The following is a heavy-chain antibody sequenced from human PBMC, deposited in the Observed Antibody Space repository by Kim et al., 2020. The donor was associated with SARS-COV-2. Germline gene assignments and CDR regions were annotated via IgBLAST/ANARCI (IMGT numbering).Heavy chain of an antibody. V-gene: IGHV3-30*07. J-gene: IGHJ4*02. Sequence: YEAASVKGRFTISRDKSKNTLYLQMNSLRAEDTAVYYCARDGIAAAAPDYWGQGTLVTVSS. D-gene: IGHD6-13*01. CDR3: ARDGIAAAAPDY.